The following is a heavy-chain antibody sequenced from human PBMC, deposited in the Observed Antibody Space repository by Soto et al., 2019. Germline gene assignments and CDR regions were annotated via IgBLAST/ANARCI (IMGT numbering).Heavy chain of an antibody. CDR3: ARERSAAGTGWFDP. CDR1: GYTFTSYD. V-gene: IGHV1-8*01. CDR2: MNPNSGNT. J-gene: IGHJ5*02. D-gene: IGHD6-13*01. Sequence: QVQLVQSGAEVKKPGASVKVSCKASGYTFTSYDINWVRQATGQGLEWMGWMNPNSGNTGYAQKFQGRVTMTRNTSISTAYMALSSLISEDTAVYYCARERSAAGTGWFDPWGQGTLVTVSS.